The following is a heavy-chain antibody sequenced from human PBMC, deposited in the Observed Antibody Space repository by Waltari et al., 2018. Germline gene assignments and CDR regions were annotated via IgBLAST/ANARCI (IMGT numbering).Heavy chain of an antibody. D-gene: IGHD3-16*01. J-gene: IGHJ4*02. Sequence: QLQLQESGPGLVKPSETLYLACTVSGGSISSSDYYWGWIRQPPGKGLEWIGSIYYSGSTYYNPSLKSRVTISLDTSKNQFSLKLSSVTAADTAVYYCTRDAPPPGVSGSYAAVDYWGQGSLVIVSS. CDR2: IYYSGST. V-gene: IGHV4-39*07. CDR3: TRDAPPPGVSGSYAAVDY. CDR1: GGSISSSDYY.